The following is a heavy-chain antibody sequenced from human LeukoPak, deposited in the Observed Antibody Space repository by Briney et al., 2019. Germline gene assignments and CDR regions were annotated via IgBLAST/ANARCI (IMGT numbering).Heavy chain of an antibody. D-gene: IGHD6-19*01. J-gene: IGHJ5*02. Sequence: SQTLSLTCAISGDSFSSNSAAWNWIRQSPSRGLEWLGRTYYRSKWYNDYVVSVKSRITINPDTSKNQFSLQLNSVTPEDTAVYYCAREVVAGTLDHWFDPWGQGTLVTVSS. CDR2: TYYRSKWYN. V-gene: IGHV6-1*01. CDR1: GDSFSSNSAA. CDR3: AREVVAGTLDHWFDP.